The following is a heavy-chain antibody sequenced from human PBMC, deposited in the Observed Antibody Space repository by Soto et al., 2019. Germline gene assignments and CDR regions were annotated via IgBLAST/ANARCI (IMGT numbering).Heavy chain of an antibody. D-gene: IGHD3-22*01. CDR3: ARAYYDTSGYSLDP. V-gene: IGHV4-61*01. Sequence: PSETLSLTCTVSGGSVSCGRYYWTWIRQPPGKGLEWITYMYYSVITNYNPSLKSRVTISVDTSKTQFSLRLSSVTAADTAVYYCARAYYDTSGYSLDPWGQGTLVTVSS. J-gene: IGHJ5*02. CDR2: MYYSVIT. CDR1: GGSVSCGRYY.